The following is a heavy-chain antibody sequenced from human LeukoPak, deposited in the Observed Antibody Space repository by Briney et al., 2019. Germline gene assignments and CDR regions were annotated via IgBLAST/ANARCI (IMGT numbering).Heavy chain of an antibody. J-gene: IGHJ4*02. V-gene: IGHV3-7*01. CDR2: IKQDGSQR. CDR3: ARRGGSSSRRSPIDY. CDR1: GFTFSDYW. D-gene: IGHD6-6*01. Sequence: GGSLRLSCTASGFTFSDYWMTWVRQAPGKGPEWVANIKQDGSQRYYVDSVRGRFTISRGNAKNSLFLQMNGLRAEDTAVYYCARRGGSSSRRSPIDYWGQGTLVTVSS.